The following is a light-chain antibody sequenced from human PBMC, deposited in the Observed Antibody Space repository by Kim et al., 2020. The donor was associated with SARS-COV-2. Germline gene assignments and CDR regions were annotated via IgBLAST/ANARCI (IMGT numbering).Light chain of an antibody. V-gene: IGLV3-19*01. Sequence: SSELTQDPAVSVALGQTVRITCQGDSLRSYYASWYQQKPGQAPVLVIYGKNNRPSGIPDRFSGSSSGNTASLTITGAQAEDEADYYCHSRDSSANHVVFG. CDR2: GKN. CDR1: SLRSYY. CDR3: HSRDSSANHVV. J-gene: IGLJ2*01.